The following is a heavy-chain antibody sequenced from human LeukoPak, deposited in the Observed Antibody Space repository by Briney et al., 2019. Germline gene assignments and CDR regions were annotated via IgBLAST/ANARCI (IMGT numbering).Heavy chain of an antibody. CDR2: ISAYNGNT. V-gene: IGHV1-18*01. Sequence: ASVKVSCKASGYTFTSYGISWVRQAPGQGLEWMGWISAYNGNTNYAQKLQGRVTMTTDTSTSTAYMELRSLRSDDTAVYYCAREGMTTVTKRTLEYWGQGTLVTVSS. CDR1: GYTFTSYG. CDR3: AREGMTTVTKRTLEY. J-gene: IGHJ4*02. D-gene: IGHD4-11*01.